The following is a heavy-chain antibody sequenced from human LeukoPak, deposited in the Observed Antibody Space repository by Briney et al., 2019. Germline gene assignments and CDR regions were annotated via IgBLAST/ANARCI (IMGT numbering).Heavy chain of an antibody. CDR2: IRYDGSNK. CDR3: AKESVYDFWSGAYYYYYYMDV. J-gene: IGHJ6*03. CDR1: GFTFSSYG. V-gene: IGHV3-30*02. D-gene: IGHD3-3*01. Sequence: PGGSLRLSCAASGFTFSSYGMHWVRQAPGKGLEWVAFIRYDGSNKYYADSVKGRFTISRDNSKNTLYLQMNSLRAEDTAVYYCAKESVYDFWSGAYYYYYYMDVWGKGATVTVSS.